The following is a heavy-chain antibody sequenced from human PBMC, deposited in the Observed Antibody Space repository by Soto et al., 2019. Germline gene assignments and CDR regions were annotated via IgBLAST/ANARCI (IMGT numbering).Heavy chain of an antibody. J-gene: IGHJ4*02. CDR2: MWYDGSNK. CDR1: VFTLSSYG. Sequence: PGGSLRLSCAASVFTLSSYGMHWVRQAPGKWLEWLAVMWYDGSNKXXADSVKGRXTISRDSSKNTXYLQMXSLRAEDTAVYYCAAGIAAALDFDYLGQGTLVTVSX. CDR3: AAGIAAALDFDY. D-gene: IGHD6-13*01. V-gene: IGHV3-33*01.